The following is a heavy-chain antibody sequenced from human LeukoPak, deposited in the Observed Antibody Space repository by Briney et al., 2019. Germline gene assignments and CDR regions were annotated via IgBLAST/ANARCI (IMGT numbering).Heavy chain of an antibody. CDR2: ITPKSGDT. CDR1: GYTFSDFY. V-gene: IGHV1-2*02. CDR3: ARVRLADERAWAY. Sequence: ASVKVSCKASGYTFSDFYIHWVRQAPGQGLEYVEWITPKSGDTYSPQRFQGRVTMTRDASISTAYMELSSLRSDDTAVYFCARVRLADERAWAYWGQGTLVTVSS. J-gene: IGHJ4*02. D-gene: IGHD3-3*02.